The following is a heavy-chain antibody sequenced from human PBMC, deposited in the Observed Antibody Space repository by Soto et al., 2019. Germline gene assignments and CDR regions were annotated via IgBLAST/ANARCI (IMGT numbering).Heavy chain of an antibody. D-gene: IGHD3-22*01. J-gene: IGHJ4*02. CDR1: GGSVSSSEYY. V-gene: IGHV4-61*08. CDR3: VSDTSSHDRLGFYRYFDN. CDR2: IFHTGLT. Sequence: KPSETLSLTCTVSGGSVSSSEYYWTWIRQSPGKGLEWLGYIFHTGLTEYNPSLESRISLSLDTSKNQFSLKLSSMTAADTAVYYCVSDTSSHDRLGFYRYFDNWGPGTLVTVSS.